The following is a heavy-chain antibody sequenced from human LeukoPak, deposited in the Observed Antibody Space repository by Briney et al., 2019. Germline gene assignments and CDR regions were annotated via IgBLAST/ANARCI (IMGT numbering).Heavy chain of an antibody. CDR2: INHSGST. V-gene: IGHV4-34*01. D-gene: IGHD3-3*01. CDR1: GGSFSGYY. Sequence: PSETLSLTCAVYGGSFSGYYWSWIRQPPGKGLEWIGEINHSGSTNYNPSLKSRVTISVDTSKNPFSLKLTSVTAADTAVYYCARDLTYDFWSGPALNYGMDVWGQGTTVTVSS. J-gene: IGHJ6*02. CDR3: ARDLTYDFWSGPALNYGMDV.